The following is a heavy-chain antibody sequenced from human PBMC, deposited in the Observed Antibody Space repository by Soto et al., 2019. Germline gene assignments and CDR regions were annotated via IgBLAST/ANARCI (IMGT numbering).Heavy chain of an antibody. CDR2: INPSGGST. D-gene: IGHD4-17*01. CDR3: ARDLYGDYWFDP. Sequence: QVQLVQSGAEVKKPGASVKVSCKASGYTFTSYYMHWVRQAPGQGLEWMGIINPSGGSTSYAQKFQGRVTMTRDTSTSTVYMELSSLRSEDPAVYYCARDLYGDYWFDPWGQGTLVTVSS. CDR1: GYTFTSYY. J-gene: IGHJ5*02. V-gene: IGHV1-46*01.